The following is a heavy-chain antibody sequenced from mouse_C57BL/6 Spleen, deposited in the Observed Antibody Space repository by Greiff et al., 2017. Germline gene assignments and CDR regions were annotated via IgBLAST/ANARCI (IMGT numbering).Heavy chain of an antibody. CDR3: AREGNYYAFAY. J-gene: IGHJ3*01. Sequence: QVQLQQSGAELAKPGASVKLSCKASGYTFTSYWMHWVKQRPGQGLEWIGYINPSIGYTKYNQKFKDKATLTADKSARTAYMQLSSLTYEDSAVYYCAREGNYYAFAYWGQGTLVTVSA. CDR2: INPSIGYT. CDR1: GYTFTSYW. V-gene: IGHV1-7*01. D-gene: IGHD1-1*01.